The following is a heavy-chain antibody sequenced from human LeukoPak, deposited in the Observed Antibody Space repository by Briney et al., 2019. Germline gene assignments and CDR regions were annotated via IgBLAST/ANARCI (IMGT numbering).Heavy chain of an antibody. CDR2: LSGSGITT. J-gene: IGHJ4*02. D-gene: IGHD6-19*01. CDR1: GFTFSNSA. V-gene: IGHV3-23*01. Sequence: QPGGSLRLSCAASGFTFSNSAMSWVRQAPGKGLEWVSTLSGSGITTYYADSVKGRFTISRDNSKNTLYLQMNSLRAEDTAVYYCAKGIYSSGWSYFDYWGQGTPVTVSS. CDR3: AKGIYSSGWSYFDY.